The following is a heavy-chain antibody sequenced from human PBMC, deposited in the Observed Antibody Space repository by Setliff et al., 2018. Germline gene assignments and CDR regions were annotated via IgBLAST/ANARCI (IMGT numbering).Heavy chain of an antibody. CDR3: ARGYYNFLSGYYTPYYFDY. V-gene: IGHV4-4*08. CDR1: GASISSYY. CDR2: IYTSGTT. Sequence: PSETLSLTCSVSGASISSYYWSWIRQPPGKGLEWIGYIYTSGTTKYNPSLKSRVTISIDTSKSQFSLNLSSVTAADTAVYYCARGYYNFLSGYYTPYYFDYWGQGTLVTVSS. J-gene: IGHJ4*02. D-gene: IGHD3-3*01.